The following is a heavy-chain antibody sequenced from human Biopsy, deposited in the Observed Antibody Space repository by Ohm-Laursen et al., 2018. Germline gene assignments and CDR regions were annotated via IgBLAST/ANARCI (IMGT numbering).Heavy chain of an antibody. J-gene: IGHJ2*01. D-gene: IGHD3-22*01. CDR3: ARDRGYYSDRTVPGYFDL. V-gene: IGHV4-59*01. CDR1: GDSISSYN. Sequence: SGTLSFPCTASGDSISSYNWIWIGRPPGRGWRWIGNVTSTGSTDYNPSLQSRVTIPVDTSKNHFSLRLRSVTPADTAIYYCARDRGYYSDRTVPGYFDLWGRGTLVTVSS. CDR2: VTSTGST.